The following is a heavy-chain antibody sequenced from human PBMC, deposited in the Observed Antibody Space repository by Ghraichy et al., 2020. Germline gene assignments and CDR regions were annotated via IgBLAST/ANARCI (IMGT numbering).Heavy chain of an antibody. CDR3: ARVATGDSGSSTYYMDA. D-gene: IGHD7-27*01. V-gene: IGHV3-23*01. CDR1: GFTFSSFA. CDR2: INSRGANT. Sequence: GGSLRLSCVASGFTFSSFAMRWVRQAPGKGLDWVSTINSRGANTYYADSVTGRFTSSRDNSKNTLYLQMNSLRDEDTAVYYCARVATGDSGSSTYYMDAWGKGTTVTVSS. J-gene: IGHJ6*03.